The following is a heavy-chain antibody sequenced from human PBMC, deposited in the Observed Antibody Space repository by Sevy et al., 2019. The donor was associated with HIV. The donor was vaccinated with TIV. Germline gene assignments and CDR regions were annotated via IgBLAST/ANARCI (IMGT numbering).Heavy chain of an antibody. Sequence: SETLSLTCAVYGGSFSGYSWSWIRQPPGKGLEWIGEINHSGSTNYNPSLKSRVTISVDTSKNQCSLKLSSVTAADTAVYYCANRGYDYVWGSYLSWFDPWGQGTLVTVSS. CDR1: GGSFSGYS. CDR3: ANRGYDYVWGSYLSWFDP. CDR2: INHSGST. D-gene: IGHD3-16*01. V-gene: IGHV4-34*01. J-gene: IGHJ5*02.